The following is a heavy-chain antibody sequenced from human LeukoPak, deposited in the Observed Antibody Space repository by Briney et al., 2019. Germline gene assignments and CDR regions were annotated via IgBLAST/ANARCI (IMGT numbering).Heavy chain of an antibody. V-gene: IGHV1-8*01. CDR1: GYTFTSYD. CDR2: MNPNSGNT. Sequence: ASVKVSCKASGYTFTSYDINWVRQATGQGLEWMGWMNPNSGNTGYAQKFQGRVTMTRNTSISAAYMELSSLRSEDTAVYYCARAPHYYGSGSYYKNWFDPWGLGTLVTVSS. D-gene: IGHD3-10*01. J-gene: IGHJ5*02. CDR3: ARAPHYYGSGSYYKNWFDP.